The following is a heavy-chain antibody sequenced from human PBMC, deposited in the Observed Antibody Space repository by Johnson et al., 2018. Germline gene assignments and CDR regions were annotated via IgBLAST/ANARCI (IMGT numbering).Heavy chain of an antibody. V-gene: IGHV3-30*18. Sequence: VQLVESGGGVVQPGRSLRLSCAASGLTFSRDGMHWVRQAPGKGLEWVAVISYDGTNKYYADSVKGRFTISRANSNNTLYLQMNSLRAEDTAVYYCANMPTYYSGSGCDSNVGAVVGYYYYLDGWGKGTTVTVSS. CDR1: GLTFSRDG. D-gene: IGHD3-10*01. CDR2: ISYDGTNK. J-gene: IGHJ6*03. CDR3: ANMPTYYSGSGCDSNVGAVVGYYYYLDG.